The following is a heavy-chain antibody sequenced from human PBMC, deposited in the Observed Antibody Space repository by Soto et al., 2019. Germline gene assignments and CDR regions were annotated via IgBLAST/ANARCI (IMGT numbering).Heavy chain of an antibody. Sequence: ASVKVSCKASGYTFTSYDINWVRQATGQGLEWMGWMNPNSGNTGYAQKFQGRVTMTRNTSISTAYMELSSLRSEDTAVYYCARGGIVLMVYAIRQQSVNAFDIWGQGTMVTVSS. V-gene: IGHV1-8*01. D-gene: IGHD2-8*01. J-gene: IGHJ3*02. CDR1: GYTFTSYD. CDR2: MNPNSGNT. CDR3: ARGGIVLMVYAIRQQSVNAFDI.